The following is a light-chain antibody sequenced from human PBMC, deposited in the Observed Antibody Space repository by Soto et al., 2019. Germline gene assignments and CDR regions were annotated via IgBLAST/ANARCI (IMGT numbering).Light chain of an antibody. CDR3: QQSYNSPQT. V-gene: IGKV1-39*01. CDR1: QGIRSF. Sequence: QMTQSPSSLSASVGDRVTITCRASQGIRSFLNWYQQKLGKAPKLLIYSTSHLQSGVPSRFSDSGSGTDFTLTISSLQPEDFATYYCQQSYNSPQTFGQGTKVEI. CDR2: STS. J-gene: IGKJ1*01.